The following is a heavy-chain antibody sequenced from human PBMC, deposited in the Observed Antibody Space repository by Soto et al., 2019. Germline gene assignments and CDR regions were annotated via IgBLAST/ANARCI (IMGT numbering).Heavy chain of an antibody. CDR3: EFSKGAYGSGSSCSY. D-gene: IGHD3-10*01. J-gene: IGHJ4*02. CDR2: ISAYNGNT. V-gene: IGHV1-18*01. Sequence: QVQLVQSGAEVKKPGASVKVSCKASGYTFTSYGISWVRQAPGQGLEWMGWISAYNGNTNYAQKLQGRVTMTTDTSTSTAYMELRSLRSDDTAVYYCEFSKGAYGSGSSCSYWGQGTLVTVSS. CDR1: GYTFTSYG.